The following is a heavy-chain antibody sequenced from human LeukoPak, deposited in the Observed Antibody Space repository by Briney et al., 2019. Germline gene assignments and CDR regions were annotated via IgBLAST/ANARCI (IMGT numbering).Heavy chain of an antibody. CDR1: GFTFSSYA. D-gene: IGHD1-26*01. J-gene: IGHJ3*02. CDR2: ISGSADRT. CDR3: ARALVGATFHAFDI. V-gene: IGHV3-23*01. Sequence: GESLRLSCAASGFTFSSYATNWVRQAPGKGLEWVSAISGSADRTYSADSVKGRFTISRDNSKNTLYLQMNSLRVEDTAVYHCARALVGATFHAFDIWGQGTMVTVSS.